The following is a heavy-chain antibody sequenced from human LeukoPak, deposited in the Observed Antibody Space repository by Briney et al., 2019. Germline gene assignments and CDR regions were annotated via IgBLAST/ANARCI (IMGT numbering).Heavy chain of an antibody. J-gene: IGHJ4*02. CDR1: GYTFTSNY. Sequence: GESLKISCKASGYTFTSNYIHWVRQAPGQGLEWMGMIYPRDGSTSYAQKFQGRVTVTRDTSTSTVHMELSGLRSEDTAAYYCARDQEGFDYWGQGTLVTVSS. CDR3: ARDQEGFDY. CDR2: IYPRDGST. V-gene: IGHV1-46*01.